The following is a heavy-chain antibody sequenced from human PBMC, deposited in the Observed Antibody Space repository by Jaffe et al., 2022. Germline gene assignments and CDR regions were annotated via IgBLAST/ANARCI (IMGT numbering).Heavy chain of an antibody. D-gene: IGHD2-2*01. CDR1: GGSISSGSYY. CDR3: ARGLPAAILMGHFDY. V-gene: IGHV4-61*02. Sequence: QVQLQESGPGLVKPSQTLSLTCTVSGGSISSGSYYWSWIRQPAGKGLEWIGRIYTSGSTNYNPSLKSRVTISVDTSKNQFSLKLSSVTAADTAVYYCARGLPAAILMGHFDYWGQGTLVTVSS. J-gene: IGHJ4*02. CDR2: IYTSGST.